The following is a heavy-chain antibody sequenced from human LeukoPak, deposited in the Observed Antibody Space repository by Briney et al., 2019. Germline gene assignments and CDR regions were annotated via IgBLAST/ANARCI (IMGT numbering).Heavy chain of an antibody. CDR2: IIPIFGTA. Sequence: SVKVSCKASGGTFSSYAINWVRQAPGQGLEWMGRIIPIFGTANYAQKFQGRVTITTDESTSTAYMELSSLRSEDTAVYYCASYPSLYGAFDIWGQGTMVTVSS. V-gene: IGHV1-69*05. CDR3: ASYPSLYGAFDI. J-gene: IGHJ3*02. D-gene: IGHD2-8*01. CDR1: GGTFSSYA.